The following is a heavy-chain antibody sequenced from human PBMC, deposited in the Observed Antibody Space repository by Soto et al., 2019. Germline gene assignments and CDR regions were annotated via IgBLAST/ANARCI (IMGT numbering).Heavy chain of an antibody. CDR2: IYYDGTT. CDR1: GDSISASTYY. J-gene: IGHJ3*01. CDR3: SRHGVNSPFRF. V-gene: IGHV4-39*01. D-gene: IGHD3-3*01. Sequence: QLQLQESGPGLVRPSETLSLTCIVSGDSISASTYYWGWVRQPPGEGLEWIGSIYYDGTTYSNPSLKSRVSLSVDTSRNQFSLTLIFVTAADTAVYYCSRHGVNSPFRFWGQGTMVTVSS.